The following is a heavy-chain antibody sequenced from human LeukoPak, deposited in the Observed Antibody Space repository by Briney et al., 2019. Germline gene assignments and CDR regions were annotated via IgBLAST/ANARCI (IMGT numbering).Heavy chain of an antibody. D-gene: IGHD1-1*01. CDR3: AREGTWNDDY. Sequence: GGSLRLSCAASGFTFSSYSMNWVRQAPRKGLEWVSSISSSSSYIYYADSVKGRFTISRDNAKNSLYLQMNSLSAEDTGVYYCAREGTWNDDYWGQGTLVTVSS. CDR1: GFTFSSYS. CDR2: ISSSSSYI. V-gene: IGHV3-21*01. J-gene: IGHJ4*02.